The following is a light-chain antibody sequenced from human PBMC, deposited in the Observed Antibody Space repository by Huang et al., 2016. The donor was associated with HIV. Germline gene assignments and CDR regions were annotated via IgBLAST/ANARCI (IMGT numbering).Light chain of an antibody. V-gene: IGKV3-15*01. CDR1: RRLSST. J-gene: IGKJ4*01. Sequence: IVMTQSPATLSVSPGERVTLSCRANRRLSSTLAWYQQRPGQAPRLLIYGSSTRAPGIPARFSGSGSGTDFSLTISSLQSEDFALYYCHQYNNWLLSFGGGTRVDI. CDR3: HQYNNWLLS. CDR2: GSS.